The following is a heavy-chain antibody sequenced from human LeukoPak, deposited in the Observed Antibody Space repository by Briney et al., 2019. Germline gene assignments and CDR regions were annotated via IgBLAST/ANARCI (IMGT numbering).Heavy chain of an antibody. D-gene: IGHD3-10*01. V-gene: IGHV3-30-3*01. J-gene: IGHJ4*02. CDR2: ISYDGSNK. Sequence: GGSLRLSCAASGFTFSSYAMHWVRQAPGKGLEWVAVISYDGSNKYYADSVKGRFTISRDNSKNTLYLQMNSLRAEDTAVYYCARPNYGSGSYLDYWGQGTLVTVSS. CDR3: ARPNYGSGSYLDY. CDR1: GFTFSSYA.